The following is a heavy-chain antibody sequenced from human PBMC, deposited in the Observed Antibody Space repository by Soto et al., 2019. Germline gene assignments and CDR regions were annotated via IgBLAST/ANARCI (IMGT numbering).Heavy chain of an antibody. D-gene: IGHD3-9*01. CDR2: IAGPGGGA. J-gene: IGHJ5*01. V-gene: IGHV3-23*01. CDR3: AKEEEYGSGYYDSKWYPLALDS. Sequence: GGSLRLSCAASGFTFSTYGMSWVRQAPGKGLEWVSAIAGPGGGASYADSVQGRFTISRDDSKNTLHLQMNSLRAEDTAVYYCAKEEEYGSGYYDSKWYPLALDSWGQGTLVTVSS. CDR1: GFTFSTYG.